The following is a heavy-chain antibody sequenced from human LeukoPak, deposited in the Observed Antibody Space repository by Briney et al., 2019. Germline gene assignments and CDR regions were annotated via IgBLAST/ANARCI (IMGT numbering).Heavy chain of an antibody. V-gene: IGHV4-34*01. Sequence: SETLSLTCAVYGGSLSAYYWSWIRQPPGKGLEWIGEINHGGSTNYNPSLKSRVTISVDTSNNQFSLRLTSVTAADAAVYYCALRGYSYALWKIFDYWGQGTLVTVSS. D-gene: IGHD5-18*01. J-gene: IGHJ4*02. CDR3: ALRGYSYALWKIFDY. CDR2: INHGGST. CDR1: GGSLSAYY.